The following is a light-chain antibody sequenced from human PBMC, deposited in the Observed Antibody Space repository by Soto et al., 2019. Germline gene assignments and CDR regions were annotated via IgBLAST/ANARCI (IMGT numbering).Light chain of an antibody. CDR3: QQSYSTLLT. Sequence: DIQMTQAPSSLSASVGDRVTITCRASQSIRSYLNWYQQKPGKSPNLLIYAASSLQSGLPSRFSGSGSGTDFTLTISSLQPEDFATYYCQQSYSTLLTFGQGTRLEIK. V-gene: IGKV1-39*01. CDR2: AAS. J-gene: IGKJ5*01. CDR1: QSIRSY.